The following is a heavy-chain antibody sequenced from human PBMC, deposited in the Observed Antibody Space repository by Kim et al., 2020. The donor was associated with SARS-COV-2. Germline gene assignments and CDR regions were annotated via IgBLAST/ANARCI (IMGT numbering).Heavy chain of an antibody. J-gene: IGHJ4*02. V-gene: IGHV3-21*01. Sequence: YYATSVNGRFTISRDNAKNSLYLQMNSLRAEDTAVYYCASFTGYSSGWYVWGQGTLVTVSS. CDR3: ASFTGYSSGWYV. D-gene: IGHD6-19*01.